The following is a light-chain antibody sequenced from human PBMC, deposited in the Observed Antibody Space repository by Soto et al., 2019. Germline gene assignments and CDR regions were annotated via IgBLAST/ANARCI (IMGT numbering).Light chain of an antibody. J-gene: IGKJ4*01. CDR3: QQYGRSSLT. Sequence: EIVLTQSPGTLSLSPGERATLSCRASQSVSSNYLAWYQHKPGQAPRLLIYGASNKATGIPDRFSGSGSGTDFTLTISRLEPEDFAVYYCQQYGRSSLTFGGGTKVDTK. CDR2: GAS. CDR1: QSVSSNY. V-gene: IGKV3-20*01.